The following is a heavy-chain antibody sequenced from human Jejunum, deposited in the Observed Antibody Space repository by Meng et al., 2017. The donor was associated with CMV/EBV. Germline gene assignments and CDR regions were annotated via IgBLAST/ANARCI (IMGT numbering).Heavy chain of an antibody. D-gene: IGHD2-15*01. Sequence: SSNTAAWNWIRQSPSRGLEWLGRTYYRSKWNNDYALSVKSRMTINRDTSKNQFSLQLNSVTLEDTAVYYCARGYCSGGSSKSCMDVWGQGTTVTVSS. CDR3: ARGYCSGGSSKSCMDV. J-gene: IGHJ6*02. V-gene: IGHV6-1*01. CDR1: SSNTAA. CDR2: TYYRSKWNN.